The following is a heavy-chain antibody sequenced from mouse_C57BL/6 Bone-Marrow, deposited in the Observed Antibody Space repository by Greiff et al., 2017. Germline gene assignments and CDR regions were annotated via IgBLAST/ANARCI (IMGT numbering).Heavy chain of an antibody. CDR3: ARYGYYGYYAMDY. D-gene: IGHD2-3*01. CDR2: IYPRSGNT. CDR1: GYTFTSYG. Sequence: QVQLKESGAELARPGASVKLSCKASGYTFTSYGISWVKQRTGQGLEWIGEIYPRSGNTYYNEKFKGKATLTADKSSSTAYMELRRLTSEDSAVYFCARYGYYGYYAMDYWGQGTSVTVSS. V-gene: IGHV1-81*01. J-gene: IGHJ4*01.